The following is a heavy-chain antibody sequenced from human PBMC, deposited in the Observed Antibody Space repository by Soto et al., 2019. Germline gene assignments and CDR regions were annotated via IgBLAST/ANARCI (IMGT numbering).Heavy chain of an antibody. CDR2: ISWNSGSI. J-gene: IGHJ4*02. V-gene: IGHV3-9*01. CDR1: GFTFDDYA. Sequence: EVQLVESGGGLVQPGRSLRLSCAASGFTFDDYAMHWVRQAPGKGLEWVSGISWNSGSIGYADSVKGRFTISRDNAKNSLYLQMNSLRAEDTALYYCAKYRAVAGIRPTPGSDFDYWGQGTLVTVSS. D-gene: IGHD6-19*01. CDR3: AKYRAVAGIRPTPGSDFDY.